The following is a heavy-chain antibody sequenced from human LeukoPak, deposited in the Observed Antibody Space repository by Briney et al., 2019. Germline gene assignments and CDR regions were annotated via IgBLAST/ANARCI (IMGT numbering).Heavy chain of an antibody. V-gene: IGHV4-4*07. CDR3: ARLKFYDSTGYSPGHYMDV. D-gene: IGHD3-22*01. J-gene: IGHJ6*03. CDR2: LYPGVST. CDR1: GVPLYSYY. Sequence: SETLSLTCTVSGVPLYSYYWSWIRQTPGKGLEWVGRLYPGVSTNNYNPSLKSRVSMSVDTSKNQFALKLSAVTAADTAVYYCARLKFYDSTGYSPGHYMDVWGKGTTVTVSS.